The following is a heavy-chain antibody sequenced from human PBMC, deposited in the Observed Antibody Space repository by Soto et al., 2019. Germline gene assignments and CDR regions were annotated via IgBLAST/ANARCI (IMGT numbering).Heavy chain of an antibody. J-gene: IGHJ5*02. CDR1: GYAVASYS. V-gene: IGHV1-46*01. CDR3: ARVFPPYSNYNWFDP. D-gene: IGHD4-4*01. CDR2: INPSGGST. Sequence: SAKVRGKESGYAVASYSMHSPRHSNKQGLEWMGIINPSGGSTSYAQKFQGRVTMTRDTSTSTVYVELSSLRSEDTAVYYCARVFPPYSNYNWFDPWGQGTLVTVSS.